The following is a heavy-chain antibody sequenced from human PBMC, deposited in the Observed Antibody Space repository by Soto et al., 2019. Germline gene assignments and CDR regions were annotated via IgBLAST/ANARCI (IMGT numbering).Heavy chain of an antibody. Sequence: PGESLKISCKGSGYSFTSYWIGWVRQMPGKGLEWRGIIYPRDSDTRYSPSFQGQVTISADKSLSTAYLQWSSLKASDTAMYYCARLTPGGGEAFDIWGQGTMVTVS. CDR1: GYSFTSYW. CDR3: ARLTPGGGEAFDI. D-gene: IGHD2-8*02. CDR2: IYPRDSDT. V-gene: IGHV5-51*01. J-gene: IGHJ3*02.